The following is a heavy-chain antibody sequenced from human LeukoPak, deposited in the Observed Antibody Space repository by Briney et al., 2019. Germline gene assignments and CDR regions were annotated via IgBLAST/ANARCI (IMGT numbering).Heavy chain of an antibody. CDR1: GFTFSSYW. CDR3: ARPRGCGTSRCNNFDY. J-gene: IGHJ4*02. Sequence: GGSLRLSCAASGFTFSSYWMSWVRQAPGKGLEWVAKMDENGNEIFYVDSVKGRFTISRDNAKNSLYLQMNRLGADDTAVYYCARPRGCGTSRCNNFDYWGQGTLVTVSS. D-gene: IGHD2-21*01. V-gene: IGHV3-7*01. CDR2: MDENGNEI.